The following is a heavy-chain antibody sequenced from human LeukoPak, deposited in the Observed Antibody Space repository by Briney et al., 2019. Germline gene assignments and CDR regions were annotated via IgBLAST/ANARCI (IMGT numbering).Heavy chain of an antibody. J-gene: IGHJ5*02. V-gene: IGHV3-74*01. Sequence: GGSLRLSCAASGFTFSSYWMHWVRQAPGKGLLWVSCINTDGSVMRYADSVRGRFTISRDNAKNTLYLQMNSLRVEDTAVYYCATAGGLPTAMGFDPWGQGTLVTVSS. CDR3: ATAGGLPTAMGFDP. D-gene: IGHD2-2*01. CDR1: GFTFSSYW. CDR2: INTDGSVM.